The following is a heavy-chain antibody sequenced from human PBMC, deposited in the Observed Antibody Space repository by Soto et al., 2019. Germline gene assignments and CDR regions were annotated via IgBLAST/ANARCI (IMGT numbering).Heavy chain of an antibody. CDR2: ISGSGGST. Sequence: EVQLWESGGGLVQPGGSLRLSCAASGFTFSSYAMSWVRQAPGKGLEWVSAISGSGGSTYYADSVKGRFTISRDISKNTLYLQMNSLRAEDTAVYYCAKSGYDFWSGYPSFDYWGQGTLVTVSS. J-gene: IGHJ4*02. V-gene: IGHV3-23*01. D-gene: IGHD3-3*01. CDR1: GFTFSSYA. CDR3: AKSGYDFWSGYPSFDY.